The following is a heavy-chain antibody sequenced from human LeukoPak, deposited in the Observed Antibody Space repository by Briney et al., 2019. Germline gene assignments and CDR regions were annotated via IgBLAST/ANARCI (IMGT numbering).Heavy chain of an antibody. J-gene: IGHJ4*02. D-gene: IGHD5-18*01. V-gene: IGHV4-39*07. Sequence: SETLSLTCTVSGGSISSSSYYWGWIRQPPGKGLEWIGSIYYSGSTYYNPSLKSRVTIPVDTSKNQFSLKLSSVTAADTAVYYCAREGGYSYGRRGFDYWGQGALVTVSS. CDR1: GGSISSSSYY. CDR2: IYYSGST. CDR3: AREGGYSYGRRGFDY.